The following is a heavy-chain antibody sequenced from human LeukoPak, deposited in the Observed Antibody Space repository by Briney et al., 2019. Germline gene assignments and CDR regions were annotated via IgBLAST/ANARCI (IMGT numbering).Heavy chain of an antibody. D-gene: IGHD3-3*01. Sequence: PGGSLRLSCGASGFIFRNAWMTWVRRAPGKGLEWVGRLKSNPDGGTADYAAPVKGRFTISRDDSRNTLYLQMNSLKVEDTAVYYCTTLAYDVHYWGQGTLVSVYS. V-gene: IGHV3-15*01. CDR3: TTLAYDVHY. J-gene: IGHJ4*02. CDR1: GFIFRNAW. CDR2: LKSNPDGGTA.